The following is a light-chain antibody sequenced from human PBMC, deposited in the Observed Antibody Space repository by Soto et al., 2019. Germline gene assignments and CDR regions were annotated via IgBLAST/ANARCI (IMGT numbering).Light chain of an antibody. CDR1: QGIGVR. Sequence: DIQITQSPSSLSASIGDRVTITCRSSQGIGVRLAWFQQKPGKAPQFLIQAASSLQSGVPSRFSGSGSVTEFILTINSLQPEDVAVYYCLQVNSFPRTFGQATKVDIK. V-gene: IGKV1-12*01. CDR3: LQVNSFPRT. CDR2: AAS. J-gene: IGKJ1*01.